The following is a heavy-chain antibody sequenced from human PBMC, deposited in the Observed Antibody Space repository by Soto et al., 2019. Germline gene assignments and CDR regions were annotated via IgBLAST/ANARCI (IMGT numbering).Heavy chain of an antibody. Sequence: SETLSLTCTVSGGSISSSSYYWGWIRQPPGKGLEWIGSIYYSGSTYYNPSLKSRVTISVDTSKNQFSLKLSSVTAADTAVYYCARLGPYYDFWSGFSDYYYGMDVWGQGTKVT. D-gene: IGHD3-3*01. CDR1: GGSISSSSYY. CDR3: ARLGPYYDFWSGFSDYYYGMDV. V-gene: IGHV4-39*01. CDR2: IYYSGST. J-gene: IGHJ6*02.